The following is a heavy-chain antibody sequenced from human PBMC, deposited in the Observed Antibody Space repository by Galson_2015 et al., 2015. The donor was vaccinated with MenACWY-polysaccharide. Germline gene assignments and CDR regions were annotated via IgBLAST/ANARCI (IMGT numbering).Heavy chain of an antibody. CDR1: GFIFRSYS. V-gene: IGHV3-23*01. CDR3: AEWGYKQEAEY. Sequence: SLRLSCAASGFIFRSYSMSWVRQAPGKGLEWVSALTADGGATHYADSVKGRFTISRDNSKNTLYLQMNSLRGEDTAIYYCAEWGYKQEAEYWGQGALVTVSS. D-gene: IGHD1-1*01. J-gene: IGHJ4*02. CDR2: LTADGGAT.